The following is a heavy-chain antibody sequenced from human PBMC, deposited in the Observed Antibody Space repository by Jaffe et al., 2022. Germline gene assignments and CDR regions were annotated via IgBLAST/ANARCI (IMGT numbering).Heavy chain of an antibody. CDR3: AREYCSGGSCYGAFDI. V-gene: IGHV3-66*02. J-gene: IGHJ3*02. D-gene: IGHD2-15*01. Sequence: EVQLVESGGGLVQPGGSLRLSCAASGFTVSSNYMSWVRQAPGKGLEWVSVIYSGGSTYYADSVKGRFTISRDNSKNTLYLQMNSLRAEDTAVYYCAREYCSGGSCYGAFDIWGQGTMVTVSS. CDR2: IYSGGST. CDR1: GFTVSSNY.